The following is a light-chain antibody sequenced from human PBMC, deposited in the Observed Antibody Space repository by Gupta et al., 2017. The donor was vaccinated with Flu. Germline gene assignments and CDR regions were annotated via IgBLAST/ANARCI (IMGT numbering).Light chain of an antibody. Sequence: DIQLTQSPSFLSASVGDRVTITCRARQGISSYLDWYQQKPGKAPKLLIYAASTLQRGVTSKFSGTGAGTEGNLTIRSLHPEDFEAYYCQQRNREPRRRTFGGGTKVEIK. CDR3: QQRNREPRRRT. J-gene: IGKJ4*01. CDR1: QGISSY. V-gene: IGKV1-9*01. CDR2: AAS.